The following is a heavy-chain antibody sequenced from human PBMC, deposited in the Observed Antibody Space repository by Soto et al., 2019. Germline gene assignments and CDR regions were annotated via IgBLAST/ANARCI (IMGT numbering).Heavy chain of an antibody. CDR2: IWYDGSNK. J-gene: IGHJ6*02. V-gene: IGHV3-33*01. D-gene: IGHD2-21*02. CDR1: GFTFSSYG. CDR3: ARGGNSDYYYYYGMDV. Sequence: GGSLRLSCAASGFTFSSYGMHWVRQSPGKGLEWVAVIWYDGSNKYYADSVPGRFTSSRDNSKNTLYLQMNSLRAEDTAVYYCARGGNSDYYYYYGMDVWGQGXTVTVSS.